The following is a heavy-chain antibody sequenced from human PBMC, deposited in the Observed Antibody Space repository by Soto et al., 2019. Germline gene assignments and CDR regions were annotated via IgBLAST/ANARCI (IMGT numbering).Heavy chain of an antibody. CDR3: AVLTTVTDADY. CDR1: GFMFSSYV. CDR2: VRGSGSRT. J-gene: IGHJ4*02. D-gene: IGHD4-17*01. V-gene: IGHV3-23*01. Sequence: EVQLLESGGGLVQPGGSLRLSCAASGFMFSSYVMSWVRQAPGKGLEWVSGVRGSGSRTYYADSVKGRFSISRANSSNTLYLQLNILRAEDTAVYYCAVLTTVTDADYWGQGTRVTVPS.